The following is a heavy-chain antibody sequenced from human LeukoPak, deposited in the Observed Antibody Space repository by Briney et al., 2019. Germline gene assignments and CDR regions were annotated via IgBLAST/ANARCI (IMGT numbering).Heavy chain of an antibody. CDR2: ISAYNGNT. V-gene: IGHV1-18*01. D-gene: IGHD4-17*01. CDR3: ARDLDRMTTVTPAVY. CDR1: GDTFTSYG. J-gene: IGHJ4*02. Sequence: GASVKVSCKASGDTFTSYGISWVRQAPGQGLEWMGWISAYNGNTNYAQKLQGRVTMTTDTSTSTAYMELRSLRSDDTAVYYCARDLDRMTTVTPAVYWGQGTLVTVSS.